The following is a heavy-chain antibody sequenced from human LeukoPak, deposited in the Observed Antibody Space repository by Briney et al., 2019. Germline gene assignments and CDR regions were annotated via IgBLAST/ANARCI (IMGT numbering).Heavy chain of an antibody. CDR3: AKTRGHDMDV. D-gene: IGHD3-16*01. V-gene: IGHV3-23*01. Sequence: GGSLRLSCAASGFSFSTYSMSWIRQAPGKGLDWVSAISGSAAGDGTYYAASVKGRFTIARDNSQNTLYLQMSSLRAEDTGVYYCAKTRGHDMDVWGQGATVIVSS. CDR1: GFSFSTYS. CDR2: ISGSAAGDGT. J-gene: IGHJ6*02.